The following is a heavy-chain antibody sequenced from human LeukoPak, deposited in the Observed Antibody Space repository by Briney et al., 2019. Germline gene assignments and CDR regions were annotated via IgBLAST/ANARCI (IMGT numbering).Heavy chain of an antibody. V-gene: IGHV3-23*01. D-gene: IGHD1-26*01. Sequence: PGGSLRLSCAASGFTFTTYAMSWVRQAPGKGLEWVSVISGSGDSTYYADSVKGRFTISRDISKNTLYLQMKSLRAGDTAVYYCAKDRGVGYSRSGADYWGQGTLVTVSS. CDR3: AKDRGVGYSRSGADY. J-gene: IGHJ4*02. CDR1: GFTFTTYA. CDR2: ISGSGDST.